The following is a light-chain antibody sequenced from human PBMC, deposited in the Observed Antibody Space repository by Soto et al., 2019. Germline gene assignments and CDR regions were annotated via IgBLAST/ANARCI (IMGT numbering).Light chain of an antibody. CDR3: HQYGGSPQT. CDR2: GAS. V-gene: IGKV3-20*01. J-gene: IGKJ1*01. Sequence: EIVLTQSPGTLSLSPGERATLSCRASQSVSNYLAWYQRKPGQAPRLLIYGASRRATGIPDRFSGSGSGTDVTLTISRLEPEDFAVYYCHQYGGSPQTFGQGTKVEIK. CDR1: QSVSNY.